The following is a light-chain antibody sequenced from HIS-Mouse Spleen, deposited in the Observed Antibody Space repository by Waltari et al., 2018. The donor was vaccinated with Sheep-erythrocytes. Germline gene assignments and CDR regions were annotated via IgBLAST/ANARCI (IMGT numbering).Light chain of an antibody. CDR1: SSDSGGTHY. Sequence: QSALPQPASVSGSPGQSITISCTGTSSDSGGTHYVSWYPQHPGKTPKLMTYAVSNRPSGVSNRFSGSKSGNTASLTISVLQAEDEADYYCSSYTSSSTWVFGGGTKLTVL. CDR3: SSYTSSSTWV. J-gene: IGLJ3*02. CDR2: AVS. V-gene: IGLV2-14*03.